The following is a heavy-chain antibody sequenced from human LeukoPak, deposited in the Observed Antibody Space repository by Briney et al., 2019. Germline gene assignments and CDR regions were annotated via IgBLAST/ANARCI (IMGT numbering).Heavy chain of an antibody. Sequence: PSETLSLTCTVSGYSISSGYYWGWIRQPPGKGLEWVSVIYSGGSTYYADSVKGRFTISRDNSKNTLYLQMNSLRAEDTAVYYCQRTTTTVTTENFDYWGQGTLVTVSS. CDR2: IYSGGST. CDR3: QRTTTTVTTENFDY. CDR1: GYSISSGYY. J-gene: IGHJ4*02. D-gene: IGHD4-11*01. V-gene: IGHV3-53*01.